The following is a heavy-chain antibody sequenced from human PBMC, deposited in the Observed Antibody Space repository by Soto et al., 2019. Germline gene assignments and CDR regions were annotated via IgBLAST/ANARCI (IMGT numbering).Heavy chain of an antibody. CDR1: GFTFSSYC. CDR2: ISSSGSTI. V-gene: IGHV3-48*04. D-gene: IGHD3-3*01. Sequence: PGGSLRLSCEVSGFTFSSYCMHWVRQAPGKGLERVSYISSSGSTIYYVDSVKGRFTISRDNAKNSLYLQMNSLRAEDTAVYYCARDRFGVVLDAFDIWGQGTMVTVSS. CDR3: ARDRFGVVLDAFDI. J-gene: IGHJ3*02.